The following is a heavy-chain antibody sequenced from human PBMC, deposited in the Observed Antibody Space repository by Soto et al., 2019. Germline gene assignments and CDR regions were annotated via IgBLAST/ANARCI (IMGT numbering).Heavy chain of an antibody. Sequence: QVQLVESGGGVVQPGRSLRLSCAASGFTFRSYAMYWVRQAPGKGLEWVAVISYDGNNKYYADSVKGRFTISRDNSKNTLDLQMNSLRAEDTDVYYCARAGCDGGSCYTLVGLRYGMDVWGQGTTVTVSS. V-gene: IGHV3-30-3*01. J-gene: IGHJ6*02. CDR3: ARAGCDGGSCYTLVGLRYGMDV. CDR1: GFTFRSYA. D-gene: IGHD2-15*01. CDR2: ISYDGNNK.